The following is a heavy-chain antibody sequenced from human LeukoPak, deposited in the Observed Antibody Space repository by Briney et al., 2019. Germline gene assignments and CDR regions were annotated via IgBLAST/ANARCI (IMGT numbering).Heavy chain of an antibody. CDR3: ASRPTIAVAGTHYFDY. V-gene: IGHV4-34*01. CDR2: INHSGST. Sequence: SETLSLTCAVYGGSFSGYYWSWIRQPPGKGLEWTGEINHSGSTNYNPSLKSRVTISVDTSKNQFSLKLSSVTAADTAVYYCASRPTIAVAGTHYFDYWGQGTLVTVSS. D-gene: IGHD6-19*01. J-gene: IGHJ4*02. CDR1: GGSFSGYY.